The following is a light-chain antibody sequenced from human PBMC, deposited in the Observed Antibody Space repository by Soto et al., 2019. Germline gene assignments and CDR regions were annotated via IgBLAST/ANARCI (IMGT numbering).Light chain of an antibody. CDR3: SSYTSSSTRV. CDR1: SSDVGGYNY. J-gene: IGLJ1*01. V-gene: IGLV2-14*01. Sequence: QSALTQPASVSGSPGQSITISCTGTSSDVGGYNYVSWYQQHPGKAPKLMIYXXXXXXXXXXXXXXGSKSGNTASLTISGXXXXXXXXXYCSSYTSSSTRVFGTGTKVTVL. CDR2: XXX.